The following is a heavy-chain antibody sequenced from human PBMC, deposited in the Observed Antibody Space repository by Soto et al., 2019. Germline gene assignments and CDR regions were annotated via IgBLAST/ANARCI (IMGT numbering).Heavy chain of an antibody. Sequence: PGGTLRLSCAASGFGFSDSGVHWVRQAPGKGLERIGRIRSKANSYATSYVGSVKGSFTISRDDSKNTAYLQMNSLRAEDTAEYYCARVVRYFDTPNGMDVWGQGTTVTSP. CDR1: GFGFSDSG. D-gene: IGHD3-9*01. CDR2: IRSKANSYAT. CDR3: ARVVRYFDTPNGMDV. J-gene: IGHJ6*02. V-gene: IGHV3-73*01.